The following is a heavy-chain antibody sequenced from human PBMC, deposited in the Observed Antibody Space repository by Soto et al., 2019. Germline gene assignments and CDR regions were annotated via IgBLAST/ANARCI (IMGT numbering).Heavy chain of an antibody. CDR3: ARLSSRMINAFDI. J-gene: IGHJ3*02. CDR2: IYYSGST. CDR1: GGSISSGAYY. D-gene: IGHD3-16*01. Sequence: QVQLQESGPGLVKPSQTLSLTCTVSGGSISSGAYYWSWIRQPPGKGLEWIGYIYYSGSTYYNPALTSRVTISVDTSKNQFSLKLSSVTAADTAVYYCARLSSRMINAFDIWGQGTMVTVSS. V-gene: IGHV4-30-4*01.